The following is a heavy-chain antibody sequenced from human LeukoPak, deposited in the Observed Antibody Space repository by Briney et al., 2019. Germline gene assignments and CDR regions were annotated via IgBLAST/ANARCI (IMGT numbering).Heavy chain of an antibody. D-gene: IGHD3-22*01. CDR1: GGSISSSSYY. CDR2: IDFSGST. V-gene: IGHV4-39*01. CDR3: ARPRMDSSGYYYWYFDY. Sequence: SSETLSLTCTVSGGSISSSSYYWGWIRQPPGKWLEWIGSIDFSGSTYSNPSLKSRVTISVDTSKNQFSLKLSSVAAADTAVYYCARPRMDSSGYYYWYFDYWGQGTLVTVSS. J-gene: IGHJ4*02.